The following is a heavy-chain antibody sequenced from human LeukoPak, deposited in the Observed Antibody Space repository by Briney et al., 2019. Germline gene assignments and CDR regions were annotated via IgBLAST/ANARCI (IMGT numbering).Heavy chain of an antibody. CDR2: INPSGGST. J-gene: IGHJ6*03. CDR1: GYTFTSYY. CDR3: ASPSVVVADYYYYMDV. D-gene: IGHD2-15*01. V-gene: IGHV1-46*01. Sequence: ASVKVSCKASGYTFTSYYMHWVRQAPGQGLEWMGIINPSGGSTSYAQKFQGRVTITADESTSTAYMGLSSLRSEDTAVYYCASPSVVVADYYYYMDVWGKGTTVTISS.